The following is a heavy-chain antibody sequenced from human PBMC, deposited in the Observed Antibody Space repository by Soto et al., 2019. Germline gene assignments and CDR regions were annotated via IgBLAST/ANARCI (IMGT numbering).Heavy chain of an antibody. CDR2: IYYSGST. V-gene: IGHV4-59*08. D-gene: IGHD4-17*01. CDR3: GTMETPVTGLYYFAY. Sequence: SETLSLTCTVSGGSICSYYWSWIRQPPGKGLEWIGYIYYSGSTNYNPSLKSRVTISVDTSKNQFSLDLSSVTAADTAVYYCGTMETPVTGLYYFAYGGQGTLVTVSS. J-gene: IGHJ4*02. CDR1: GGSICSYY.